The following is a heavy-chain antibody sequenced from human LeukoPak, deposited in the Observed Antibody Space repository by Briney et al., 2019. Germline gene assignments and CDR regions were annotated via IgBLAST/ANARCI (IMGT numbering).Heavy chain of an antibody. D-gene: IGHD6-13*01. CDR3: ARDQGRAGLVVFDI. V-gene: IGHV3-7*01. CDR2: IKQDGSGK. Sequence: PGGSLRLSCAASGFTFSSYWMSWVRQAPGKGLEWVANIKQDGSGKYYVDSVKGRFTISRDNAKNSLYLQMNSLRAEDTAVYYCARDQGRAGLVVFDIWGQGTMVTVSS. CDR1: GFTFSSYW. J-gene: IGHJ3*02.